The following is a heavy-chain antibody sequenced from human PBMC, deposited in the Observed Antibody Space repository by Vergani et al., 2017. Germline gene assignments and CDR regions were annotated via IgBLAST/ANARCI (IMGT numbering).Heavy chain of an antibody. J-gene: IGHJ6*02. D-gene: IGHD6-6*01. Sequence: QVQLVQSGAEVKKPGASVKVSCKASGYTFTSYGISWVRQAPGQGLEWMGWISAYNGNTNYAQKFQGRVTMTTDTSTSTAYMELRSLRSDDTAVYYCARDSSSSAYYYYYYGMDVWGQGTTVTVSS. CDR2: ISAYNGNT. CDR3: ARDSSSSAYYYYYYGMDV. CDR1: GYTFTSYG. V-gene: IGHV1-18*01.